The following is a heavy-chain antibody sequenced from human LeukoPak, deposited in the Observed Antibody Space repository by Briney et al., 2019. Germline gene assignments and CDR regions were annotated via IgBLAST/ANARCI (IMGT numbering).Heavy chain of an antibody. CDR3: ARGHLSYDILTGYYYYYYGMDV. Sequence: SETLSLTCTVSGGSISSYYRSWIRQPAGKGLEWIGRIYTSGSTNYNPSLKSRVTMSVDTSKNQFSLKLSSVTAADTAVYYCARGHLSYDILTGYYYYYYGMDVWGQGTTVTVSS. CDR1: GGSISSYY. J-gene: IGHJ6*02. D-gene: IGHD3-9*01. V-gene: IGHV4-4*07. CDR2: IYTSGST.